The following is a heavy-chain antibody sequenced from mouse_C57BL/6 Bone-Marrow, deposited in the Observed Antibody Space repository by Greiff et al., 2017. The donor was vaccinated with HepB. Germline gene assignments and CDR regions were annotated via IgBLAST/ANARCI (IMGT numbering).Heavy chain of an antibody. CDR1: GYTLTSYW. D-gene: IGHD4-1*01. V-gene: IGHV1-52*01. CDR2: IDPSDCET. CDR3: ASTGTVPLDY. Sequence: QVQLQQSGAELVRPGSSVKLSCKASGYTLTSYWMHWVKQRPLQGLEWIGNIDPSDCETHYNQKFKDKATLTVDKSSSTTYILLSSRTSEDYAVYYCASTGTVPLDYWGQGTTLTVSS. J-gene: IGHJ2*01.